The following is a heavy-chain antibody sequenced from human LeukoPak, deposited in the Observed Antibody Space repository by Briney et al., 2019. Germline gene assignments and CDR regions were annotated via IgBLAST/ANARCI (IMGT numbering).Heavy chain of an antibody. CDR3: AREVDCSSTSCYGNWFDP. Sequence: SETLSLTCIVSGGSISNSDYYWGWIRQPPGKGLEWIGSIYYGGSTYYNPSLKSRVTISVDTSMNQFSLKLSFVTTADTAVYYCAREVDCSSTSCYGNWFDPWGQGTLVTVSS. D-gene: IGHD2-2*01. CDR2: IYYGGST. V-gene: IGHV4-39*02. J-gene: IGHJ5*02. CDR1: GGSISNSDYY.